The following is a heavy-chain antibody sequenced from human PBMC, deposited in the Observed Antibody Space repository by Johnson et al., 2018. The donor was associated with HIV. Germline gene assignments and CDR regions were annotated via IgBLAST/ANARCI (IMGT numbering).Heavy chain of an antibody. V-gene: IGHV3-49*04. Sequence: VQLVESGGGLVQTGRSLRLSCIGFGFTSGDYSMNWVRQAPGRGLEWVGFIRSKAYGGTPEYAASVKGRFTISGDESRNIAYLQMDSLKTEDTAVYYCSSRPHGSGRPLDIWGQGTVVTVSS. CDR3: SSRPHGSGRPLDI. J-gene: IGHJ3*02. D-gene: IGHD3-10*01. CDR2: IRSKAYGGTP. CDR1: GFTSGDYS.